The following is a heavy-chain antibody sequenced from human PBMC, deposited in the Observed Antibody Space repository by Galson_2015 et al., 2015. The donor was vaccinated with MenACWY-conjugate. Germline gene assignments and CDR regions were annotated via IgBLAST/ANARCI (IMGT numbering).Heavy chain of an antibody. Sequence: SLRLSCAASGFTFSSHFMHWVRLAPGKGLVWVSRISPDGTSTTYAASVKGRFTISRDNAKNTLSLQMNSVRAEDTAVYYCARDRRFVIGGGPSNWFDSWGQGTLVTVSS. D-gene: IGHD3-16*01. V-gene: IGHV3-74*01. CDR1: GFTFSSHF. J-gene: IGHJ5*01. CDR2: ISPDGTST. CDR3: ARDRRFVIGGGPSNWFDS.